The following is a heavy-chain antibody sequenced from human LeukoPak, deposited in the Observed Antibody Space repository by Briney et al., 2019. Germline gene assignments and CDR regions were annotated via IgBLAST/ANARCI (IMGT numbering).Heavy chain of an antibody. CDR2: ISRSGSTI. J-gene: IGHJ6*03. CDR1: GFTLSSYE. Sequence: GGSLRLSCAASGFTLSSYEMAWVRQAPGKGLEWVLYISRSGSTIYYADSVKGRFTISRDNAKNSLYLQMNSLRAEDTALYYCARDGYDFWSGYLAYMDVWGKGTTVTVSS. CDR3: ARDGYDFWSGYLAYMDV. V-gene: IGHV3-48*03. D-gene: IGHD3-3*01.